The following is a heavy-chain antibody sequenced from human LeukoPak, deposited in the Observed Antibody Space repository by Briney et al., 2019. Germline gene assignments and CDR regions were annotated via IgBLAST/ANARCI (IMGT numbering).Heavy chain of an antibody. Sequence: PGGSLRLSCAASGFTFSSYAVSWVRQAPGKGLEWVSAISGSGGSTYYADSVKGRFTISRDNSKNTLYLQMNSLRAEDTAVYYCARAPIEYGDYDIPYFDYWGQGTLVTVSS. D-gene: IGHD4-17*01. CDR3: ARAPIEYGDYDIPYFDY. CDR1: GFTFSSYA. CDR2: ISGSGGST. J-gene: IGHJ4*02. V-gene: IGHV3-23*01.